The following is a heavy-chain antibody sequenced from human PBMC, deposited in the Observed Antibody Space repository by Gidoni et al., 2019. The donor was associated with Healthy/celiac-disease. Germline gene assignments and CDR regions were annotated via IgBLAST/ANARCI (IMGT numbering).Heavy chain of an antibody. CDR3: ARDYEVDTAMVTDDGMDV. J-gene: IGHJ6*02. CDR2: ISAYNGNT. Sequence: QVQLVQSGAEVKKPGASVKVSCKASGYTFTSSGISWVRQAPGQGLEWMGWISAYNGNTNYAQKLQGRVTMTTDTSTSTAYMELRSLRSDDTAVYYCARDYEVDTAMVTDDGMDVWGQGTTVTVSS. V-gene: IGHV1-18*01. CDR1: GYTFTSSG. D-gene: IGHD5-18*01.